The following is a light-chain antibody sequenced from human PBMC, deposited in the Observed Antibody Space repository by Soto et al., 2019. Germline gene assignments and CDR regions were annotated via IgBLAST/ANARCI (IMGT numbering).Light chain of an antibody. J-gene: IGLJ1*01. CDR1: SSNIGTYS. CDR3: AAWDDSLNGCV. V-gene: IGLV1-44*01. Sequence: QSVLTQPPSASGTPGQRVTISCSGSSSNIGTYSVSWYQHFPGTAPRLLIYSDNQRPSGVPDRFSASKSGASASLAISGLHSEDEADFYCAAWDDSLNGCVFGTGTKVTVL. CDR2: SDN.